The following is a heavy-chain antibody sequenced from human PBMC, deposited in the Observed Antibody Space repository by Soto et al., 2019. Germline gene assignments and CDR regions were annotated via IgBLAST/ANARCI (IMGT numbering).Heavy chain of an antibody. CDR1: GFDFSSHD. Sequence: EVQMVEFGGGLVQPGGSLRLSCAASGFDFSSHDMNWVRQAPGKGPEWIAYVNRRGVTHYADSVEGRFTIPRDNAQKSLSLQMLSLRDEDTAVYYCAREAAEINSYYIDFWGQGTLVTVSS. V-gene: IGHV3-48*02. D-gene: IGHD6-25*01. CDR3: AREAAEINSYYIDF. CDR2: VNRRGVT. J-gene: IGHJ4*02.